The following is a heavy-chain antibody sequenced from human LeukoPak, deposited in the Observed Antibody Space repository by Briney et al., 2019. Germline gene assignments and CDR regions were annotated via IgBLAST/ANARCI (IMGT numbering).Heavy chain of an antibody. Sequence: GASVKVSCTSSGYTFTSYDINWVRQATGQWLEWMGWMNPNSGNTGYAQKFQGRVTITRNTSISTDYMELSSLRSEDTVVYYCARVPSSNSKGTRKNWFDPWGQGTLVTVSS. J-gene: IGHJ5*02. CDR2: MNPNSGNT. V-gene: IGHV1-8*03. CDR3: ARVPSSNSKGTRKNWFDP. D-gene: IGHD4-11*01. CDR1: GYTFTSYD.